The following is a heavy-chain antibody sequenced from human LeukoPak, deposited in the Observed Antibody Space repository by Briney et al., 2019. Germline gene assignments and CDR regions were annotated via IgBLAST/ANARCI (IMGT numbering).Heavy chain of an antibody. Sequence: KPSETLPLTCTVSGGSISSYYWSWIRQPPGKGLEWIGYIYYSGSTNYNPSLKSRVTISVDTSKNQFSLKLSSVTAADTAVYYCARGNWYDAFDIWGQGTMVTVSS. D-gene: IGHD1-1*01. J-gene: IGHJ3*02. CDR2: IYYSGST. CDR3: ARGNWYDAFDI. CDR1: GGSISSYY. V-gene: IGHV4-59*01.